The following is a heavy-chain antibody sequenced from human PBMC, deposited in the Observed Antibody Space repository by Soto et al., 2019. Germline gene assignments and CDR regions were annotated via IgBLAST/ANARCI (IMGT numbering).Heavy chain of an antibody. J-gene: IGHJ4*02. D-gene: IGHD6-19*01. CDR1: GDSVSSNTAA. V-gene: IGHV6-1*01. CDR3: ARGVAGNGFDL. Sequence: PXRTLSLTCAISGDSVSSNTAAWNWIRSSPSRGLEWLGRTYYRSNWRHDYAVSVKSRITVNPDTSKNHFSLQLNSVTPDDTAVYYRARGVAGNGFDLWGQGTLVTVSS. CDR2: TYYRSNWRH.